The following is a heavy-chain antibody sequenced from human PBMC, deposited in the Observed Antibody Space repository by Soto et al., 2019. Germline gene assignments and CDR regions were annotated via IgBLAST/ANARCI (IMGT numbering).Heavy chain of an antibody. J-gene: IGHJ6*02. CDR1: GGTFNSYA. Sequence: QVQLVQSGAEVKNPGSSVKVSCKASGGTFNSYAINWVRQDPGQGLEWMGRIVPIIGVASSAQKFQDRLTITADMSTSTADMELSSLRSDDTAVYYCARGGNWNDPYDHYGVDVWGQGTTITVSS. D-gene: IGHD1-1*01. CDR3: ARGGNWNDPYDHYGVDV. CDR2: IVPIIGVA. V-gene: IGHV1-69*04.